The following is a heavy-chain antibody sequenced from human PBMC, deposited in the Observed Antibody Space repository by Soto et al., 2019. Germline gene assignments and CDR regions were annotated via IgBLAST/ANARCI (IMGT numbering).Heavy chain of an antibody. CDR2: IYYSGST. Sequence: QLQLQESGPGLVKPSETLSLTCTVSGGSISSSSYYWGWIRQPPGKGLEWIGSIYYSGSTYYNPSLKSRVTISVDTPKNQFSLKLSSVTAADTAVYYCARRTNYYGSGSYPEIDYWGQGTLVTVSS. CDR3: ARRTNYYGSGSYPEIDY. CDR1: GGSISSSSYY. J-gene: IGHJ4*02. D-gene: IGHD3-10*01. V-gene: IGHV4-39*01.